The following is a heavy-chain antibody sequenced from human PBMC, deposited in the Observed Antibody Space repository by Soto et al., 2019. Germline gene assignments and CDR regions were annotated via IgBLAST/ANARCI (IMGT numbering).Heavy chain of an antibody. CDR1: EFTFSDYW. D-gene: IGHD3-10*01. V-gene: IGHV3-7*05. CDR2: IKRDGSQR. J-gene: IGHJ3*02. CDR3: ARGVSPGSSVWYLDALDI. Sequence: QLVESGGGLVQPGGSLRLSCTASEFTFSDYWMTWVRQAPGKGLEWVANIKRDGSQRSYLDSVRGRFTVSRDNAKNSLYLQMNSLRVEDTALYYCARGVSPGSSVWYLDALDIWGQGTMVTVTS.